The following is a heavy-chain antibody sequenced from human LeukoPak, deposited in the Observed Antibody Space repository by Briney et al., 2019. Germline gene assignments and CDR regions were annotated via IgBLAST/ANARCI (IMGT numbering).Heavy chain of an antibody. D-gene: IGHD5-12*01. CDR2: ISSSGSTI. V-gene: IGHV3-11*01. CDR3: ARNGYSGYDWDY. Sequence: GGSLRLSCAASGFTFRDYYMSWIRQAPGKGLEGGSYISSSGSTIYYADSVKGRFTISRDNAKNSLYLQMNSPRAEDTAVYYCARNGYSGYDWDYWGQGTPVTVSS. CDR1: GFTFRDYY. J-gene: IGHJ4*02.